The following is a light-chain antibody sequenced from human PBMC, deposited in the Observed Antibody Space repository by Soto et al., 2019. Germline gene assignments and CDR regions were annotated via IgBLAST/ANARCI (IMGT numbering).Light chain of an antibody. CDR3: AVWDDSLSGRWV. Sequence: QSVLTQPPSASGTPGQRVTISCSGISSNIGSNYVYWYQQLPRTAPKLLIDSNNERPSGVPDRFSGSKSGTAASLAISGLRSEDEADYYCAVWDDSLSGRWVFGGGTKVTVL. J-gene: IGLJ3*02. CDR1: SSNIGSNY. CDR2: SNN. V-gene: IGLV1-47*02.